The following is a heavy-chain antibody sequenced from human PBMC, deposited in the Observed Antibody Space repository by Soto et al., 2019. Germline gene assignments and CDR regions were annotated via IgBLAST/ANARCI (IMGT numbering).Heavy chain of an antibody. D-gene: IGHD2-15*01. CDR1: GDTFSSYA. V-gene: IGHV1-69*12. CDR2: IIPIFGTA. CDR3: ARDRCSGGSCYGYFQH. Sequence: QVQLVQSGAEVKKPGSSVKVSCKASGDTFSSYAISWVRQAPGQGLEWMGGIIPIFGTANYAQKFQGRVTITADESTSTAYMELSSLRSEDTAVYYCARDRCSGGSCYGYFQHWGQGTLVTVSS. J-gene: IGHJ1*01.